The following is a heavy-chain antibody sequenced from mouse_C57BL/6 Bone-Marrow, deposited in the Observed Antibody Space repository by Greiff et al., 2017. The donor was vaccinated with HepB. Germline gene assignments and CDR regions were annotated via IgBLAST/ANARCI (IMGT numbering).Heavy chain of an antibody. CDR2: IYPGDGDT. CDR1: GYAFSSYW. CDR3: ARELRIYAMDY. Sequence: VMLVESGAELVKPGASVKISCKASGYAFSSYWMNWVKQRPGKGLEWIGQIYPGDGDTNYNGKFKGKATLTADKSSSTAYMQLSSLTSEDSAVYFCARELRIYAMDYWGQGTSVTVSS. J-gene: IGHJ4*01. V-gene: IGHV1-80*01. D-gene: IGHD1-1*01.